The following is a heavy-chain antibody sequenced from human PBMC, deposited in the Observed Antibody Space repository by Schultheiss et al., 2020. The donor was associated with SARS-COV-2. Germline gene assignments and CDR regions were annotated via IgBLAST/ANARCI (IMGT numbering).Heavy chain of an antibody. Sequence: GGSLRLSCGASGFTFSSYAMHWVRQAPGKGLEWVAVISYDGSNKNYADSVRGRFTISRDNSKNTLYLQMNSLRAEDTAVYYCARSGRAYQLLGGYFDYWGQGTLVTVSS. CDR3: ARSGRAYQLLGGYFDY. V-gene: IGHV3-30*01. CDR2: ISYDGSNK. J-gene: IGHJ4*02. D-gene: IGHD2-2*01. CDR1: GFTFSSYA.